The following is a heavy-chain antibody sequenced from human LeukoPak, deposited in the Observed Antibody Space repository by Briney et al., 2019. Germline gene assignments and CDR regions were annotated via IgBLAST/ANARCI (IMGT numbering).Heavy chain of an antibody. V-gene: IGHV5-51*01. D-gene: IGHD6-25*01. Sequence: ADSLKTSCYAVGNSFTTYYYDWGLQMPGKGLEWMGIIYPGDSDTRYSPSFQGQVTISADKSISTAYLQWRSLKASDTAMYYCARPRDSGTDSPYSWGQGTLVTVSS. CDR2: IYPGDSDT. CDR1: GNSFTTYY. J-gene: IGHJ4*02. CDR3: ARPRDSGTDSPYS.